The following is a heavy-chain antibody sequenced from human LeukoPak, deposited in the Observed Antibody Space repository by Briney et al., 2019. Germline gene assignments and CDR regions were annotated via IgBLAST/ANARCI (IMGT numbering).Heavy chain of an antibody. CDR2: IYYSGST. V-gene: IGHV4-39*07. J-gene: IGHJ5*02. CDR3: ARATPPFPVWVYDP. Sequence: SETLSLTCTVSGGSISSSSYYWGWIRQPPGKGLEWIGSIYYSGSTYYNPSLKSRVTISVDTSKNQFSLKLSSVSAADTAVYYCARATPPFPVWVYDPWGQGTQVTVSS. D-gene: IGHD3-16*01. CDR1: GGSISSSSYY.